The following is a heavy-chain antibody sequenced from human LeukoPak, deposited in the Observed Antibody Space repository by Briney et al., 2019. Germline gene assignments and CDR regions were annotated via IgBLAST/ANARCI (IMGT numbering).Heavy chain of an antibody. V-gene: IGHV5-51*01. CDR2: IYPGDSDT. CDR3: ARRRGQQLVRAGNAFDI. Sequence: KPGESLKISCKGSGYSFTSYWIGWVRQMPGKGLEWMGIIYPGDSDTRYSPSFQGQVTISADKSISTAYLQWSSLKASDTAMYYCARRRGQQLVRAGNAFDIWGQGTMVTVSS. D-gene: IGHD6-13*01. J-gene: IGHJ3*02. CDR1: GYSFTSYW.